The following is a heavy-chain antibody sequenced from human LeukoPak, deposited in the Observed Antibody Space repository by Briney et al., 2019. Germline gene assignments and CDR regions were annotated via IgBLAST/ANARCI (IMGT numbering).Heavy chain of an antibody. V-gene: IGHV6-1*01. Sequence: SQTLSLTCAISGDSVSSNSAAWNWIRQSLSRGLEWLGRTYYRYKWYNDYVVFVKSRIIINPDTAKNQFSRQLNSVTPEDTAVYYCARDQTVTTILGYYYYYMDVWSKGTTVTVSS. CDR2: TYYRYKWYN. D-gene: IGHD4-17*01. J-gene: IGHJ6*03. CDR3: ARDQTVTTILGYYYYYMDV. CDR1: GDSVSSNSAA.